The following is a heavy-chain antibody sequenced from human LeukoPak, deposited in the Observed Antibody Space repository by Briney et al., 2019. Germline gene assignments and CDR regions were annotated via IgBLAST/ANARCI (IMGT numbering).Heavy chain of an antibody. Sequence: SETLSLTCTVSGGSISSYYWSWIRQPPGKGLEWIGYIYYSGSTNYNPSLKSRVTISVDTSKNQFSLKLSSVTAADTAVYYCAGKPCSYYFDYCGQGTLVTVSS. D-gene: IGHD3-10*02. CDR3: AGKPCSYYFDY. J-gene: IGHJ4*02. V-gene: IGHV4-59*01. CDR2: IYYSGST. CDR1: GGSISSYY.